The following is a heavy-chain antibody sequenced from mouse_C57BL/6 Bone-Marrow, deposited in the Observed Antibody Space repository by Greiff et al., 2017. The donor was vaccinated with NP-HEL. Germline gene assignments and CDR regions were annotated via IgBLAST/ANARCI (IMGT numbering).Heavy chain of an antibody. CDR3: SYYGSSYWYLDV. D-gene: IGHD1-1*01. J-gene: IGHJ1*03. Sequence: QVQLQQPGAELVKPGASVKLSCKASGYTFTSYWMHWVKQRPGQGLEWIGMIHPNSGSTNYNEKFKSKATLTVDKSSSTAYMQLSSLTSEDSAVYYCSYYGSSYWYLDVWGTGTTVTVSS. CDR1: GYTFTSYW. V-gene: IGHV1-64*01. CDR2: IHPNSGST.